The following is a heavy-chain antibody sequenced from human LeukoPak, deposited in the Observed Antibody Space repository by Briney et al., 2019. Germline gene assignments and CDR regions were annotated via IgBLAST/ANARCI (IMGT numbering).Heavy chain of an antibody. Sequence: PSETLSLTCTVSGGSINSYYWSWLRQPPGKGMEWIGYIYYSGSTNYNPSLKSRVTISVDTSKNQFSLKLSSVTAADTAVYYCARAARDSGSYYLYYYYGMDVWGQGTTVTVSS. CDR3: ARAARDSGSYYLYYYYGMDV. J-gene: IGHJ6*02. V-gene: IGHV4-59*01. CDR1: GGSINSYY. CDR2: IYYSGST. D-gene: IGHD1-26*01.